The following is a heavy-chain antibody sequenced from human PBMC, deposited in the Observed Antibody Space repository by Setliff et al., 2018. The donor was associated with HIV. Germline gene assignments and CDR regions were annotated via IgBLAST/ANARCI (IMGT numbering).Heavy chain of an antibody. D-gene: IGHD5-12*01. CDR3: ARVGPGHRDGKIYDTFDI. J-gene: IGHJ3*02. CDR2: IDPSDSYT. Sequence: GESLKISCMGSGYSFTTYWITWVRQMPGKGLEWMGRIDPSDSYTDYSQSFHGHVTLSVDRSINTAYLQWSSLKASDTAMYYCARVGPGHRDGKIYDTFDIWGQGTPVTVSS. CDR1: GYSFTTYW. V-gene: IGHV5-10-1*01.